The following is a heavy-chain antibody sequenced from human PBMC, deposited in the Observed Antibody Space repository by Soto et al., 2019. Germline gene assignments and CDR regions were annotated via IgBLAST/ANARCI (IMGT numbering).Heavy chain of an antibody. J-gene: IGHJ3*02. CDR1: GGSVNSRNYY. CDR3: ARVERGTATTVVDAFDI. D-gene: IGHD1-1*01. V-gene: IGHV4-34*01. Sequence: QVQLQQWGAGLLKPSETLSLTCAVYGGSVNSRNYYWSWIRQPPGKGLEWIGEMSHSGGTHFNPSLKSRVTISVDTSTNQFSLKMSSVTAADTALYYCARVERGTATTVVDAFDIWGPGTLVTVSS. CDR2: MSHSGGT.